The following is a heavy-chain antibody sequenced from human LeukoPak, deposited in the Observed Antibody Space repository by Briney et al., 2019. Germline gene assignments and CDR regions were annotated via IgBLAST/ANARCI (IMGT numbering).Heavy chain of an antibody. CDR3: AREGLVVPAAITY. D-gene: IGHD2-2*01. J-gene: IGHJ4*02. CDR1: GFTFSSYA. CDR2: ISSSSSPM. Sequence: GGSLRLSCAASGFTFSSYAMSWVRQAPGKGLEWVSYISSSSSPMYYADSVKGRFTISRDNAKNSLYLQMNSLRAEDTAVYYCAREGLVVPAAITYWGQGTLVTVSS. V-gene: IGHV3-48*01.